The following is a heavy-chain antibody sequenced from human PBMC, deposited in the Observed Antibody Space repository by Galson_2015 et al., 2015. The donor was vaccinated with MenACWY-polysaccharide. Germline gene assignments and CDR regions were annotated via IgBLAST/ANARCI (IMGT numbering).Heavy chain of an antibody. CDR3: ARARSWSGYFAFDF. D-gene: IGHD3-3*01. J-gene: IGHJ3*01. Sequence: SLRLSCAASGFPFSDSWMTWIRQAPGKGLEWVPTIKQSGSEKYYVDSVEGRFTVSRDNAKNSLYLQMNSLRAEDTAVYYCARARSWSGYFAFDFWGQGTMVTVSS. CDR1: GFPFSDSW. CDR2: IKQSGSEK. V-gene: IGHV3-7*01.